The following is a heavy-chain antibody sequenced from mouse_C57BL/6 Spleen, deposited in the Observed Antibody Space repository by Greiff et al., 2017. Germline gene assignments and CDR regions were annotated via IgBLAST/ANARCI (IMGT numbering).Heavy chain of an antibody. J-gene: IGHJ2*01. CDR2: IDPSDSYT. V-gene: IGHV1-59*01. CDR1: GYTFTSYW. CDR3: ARGELTTVVATDFDY. Sequence: VQRVESGAELVRPGTSVKLSCKASGYTFTSYWMHWVKQRPGQGLEWIGVIDPSDSYTNYNQKFKGKATLTVDTSSSTAYMQLSSLTSEDSAVYYGARGELTTVVATDFDYWGQGTTLTVSS. D-gene: IGHD1-1*01.